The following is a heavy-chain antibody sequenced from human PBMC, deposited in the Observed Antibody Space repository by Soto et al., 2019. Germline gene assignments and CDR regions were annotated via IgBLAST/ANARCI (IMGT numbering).Heavy chain of an antibody. V-gene: IGHV3-30-3*01. D-gene: IGHD3-3*01. J-gene: IGHJ6*02. CDR1: GFTFSSYA. CDR3: ARDQYDFWSGGYYYGMDV. Sequence: SLRLSCAASGFTFSSYAMHWVRQAPGKGLEWVAVISYDGSNKYYADSVKGRFTISRDNSKNTLYLQMNSLRAEDTAVYYCARDQYDFWSGGYYYGMDVWGQGTTVTVSS. CDR2: ISYDGSNK.